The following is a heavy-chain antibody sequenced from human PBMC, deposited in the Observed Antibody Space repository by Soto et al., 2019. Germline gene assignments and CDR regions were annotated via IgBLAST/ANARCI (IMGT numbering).Heavy chain of an antibody. V-gene: IGHV1-18*01. CDR2: ISAYNGNT. CDR3: ARHPRDSFAMDV. Sequence: ASVKVSCKASGYTFTSYVISRVRQAPGQGLEWMGWISAYNGNTNYAQKVQGRVTMTTDTSTSTADMELRSLRSDDTAVYYCARHPRDSFAMDVWGQGTTVTV. J-gene: IGHJ6*02. CDR1: GYTFTSYV.